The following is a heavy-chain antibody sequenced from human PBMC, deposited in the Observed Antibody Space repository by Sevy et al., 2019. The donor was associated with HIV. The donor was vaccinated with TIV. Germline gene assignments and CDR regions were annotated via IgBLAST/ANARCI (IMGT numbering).Heavy chain of an antibody. J-gene: IGHJ6*03. CDR2: ISSSSSII. D-gene: IGHD2-21*01. Sequence: GGSLRLSCAASGFTFSKSSMNWVRQAPGKGLEWVSYISSSSSIINYADSVKGRFTISRDNAKNSLYLQMNSLRAEDTAVYYCARRGGGDSLMGGYYYYMDVWGKGTTVTVSS. V-gene: IGHV3-48*01. CDR1: GFTFSKSS. CDR3: ARRGGGDSLMGGYYYYMDV.